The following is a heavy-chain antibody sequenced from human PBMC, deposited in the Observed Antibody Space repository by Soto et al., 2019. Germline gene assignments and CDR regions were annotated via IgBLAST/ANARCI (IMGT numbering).Heavy chain of an antibody. CDR2: ISSSSSTI. D-gene: IGHD2-15*01. CDR3: AREVWVGYCSGGSCYDDY. CDR1: EFTFSSYS. Sequence: EVQLVESGGGLVQPGGSLRLSCAASEFTFSSYSMNWVRQAPGKGLEWVSYISSSSSTIYYADSVKGRFTISRDNAKNSLYLQMNSLRAEDTAVYYCAREVWVGYCSGGSCYDDYWGQGTLVTVSS. V-gene: IGHV3-48*01. J-gene: IGHJ4*02.